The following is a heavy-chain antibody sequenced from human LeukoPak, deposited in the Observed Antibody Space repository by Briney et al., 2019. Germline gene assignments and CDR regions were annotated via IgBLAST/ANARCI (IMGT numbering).Heavy chain of an antibody. CDR2: ISYDGSNK. CDR3: ARVLVPYQGYYYYGMDV. V-gene: IGHV3-30-3*01. Sequence: QPGRSLRLSCAASGFTFSSYAMHWVRQAPGKGLEWVAVISYDGSNKYYADSVKGRFTISRDNSKNTLYLQMNSLRAEDTAVYYCARVLVPYQGYYYYGMDVWGQGTTVTVSS. J-gene: IGHJ6*02. D-gene: IGHD6-13*01. CDR1: GFTFSSYA.